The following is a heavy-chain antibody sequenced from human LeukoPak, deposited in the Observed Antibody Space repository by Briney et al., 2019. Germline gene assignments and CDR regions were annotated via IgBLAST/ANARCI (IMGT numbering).Heavy chain of an antibody. V-gene: IGHV1-2*02. D-gene: IGHD5-18*01. CDR1: GYTFTVHY. CDR2: INPNSGDA. Sequence: ASVKVSCKASGYTFTVHYIHWVRQAPGQGPEWMGWINPNSGDANYPQKFQGRVTMTRDTSISTAYMEMSSLRSDDTAVYFCARNKGSGYLPFDFWGQGTLVTVSS. J-gene: IGHJ4*02. CDR3: ARNKGSGYLPFDF.